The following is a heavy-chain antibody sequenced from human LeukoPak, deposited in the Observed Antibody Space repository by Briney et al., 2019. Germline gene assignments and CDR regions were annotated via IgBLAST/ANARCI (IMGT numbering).Heavy chain of an antibody. Sequence: PGRSLRLSCAASGFTFSSYAMHWVRQAPGKGLEWVAVISYDGSNKYYADSVKGRFTISRDNSKNTLYLQMNSLRAEDTAVYYCARGTIFGVVTFDYWGQGTLVTVSS. V-gene: IGHV3-30-3*01. CDR3: ARGTIFGVVTFDY. J-gene: IGHJ4*02. CDR2: ISYDGSNK. CDR1: GFTFSSYA. D-gene: IGHD3-3*01.